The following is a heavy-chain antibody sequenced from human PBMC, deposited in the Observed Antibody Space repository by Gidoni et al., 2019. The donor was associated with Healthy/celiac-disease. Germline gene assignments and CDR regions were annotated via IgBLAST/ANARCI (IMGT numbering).Heavy chain of an antibody. CDR3: ARTLNDYGMKYGNWFDP. Sequence: QVTLRESGPALVKPTQTLTLTCTFSGFSLSTSGMCVSWIRQPPGKALEWLARIDWDDDKYYSTSLKTRLTISKDTSKNQVVLTMTNMDPVDTATYYCARTLNDYGMKYGNWFDPWGQGTLVTVSS. CDR1: GFSLSTSGMC. V-gene: IGHV2-70*15. CDR2: IDWDDDK. D-gene: IGHD4-17*01. J-gene: IGHJ5*02.